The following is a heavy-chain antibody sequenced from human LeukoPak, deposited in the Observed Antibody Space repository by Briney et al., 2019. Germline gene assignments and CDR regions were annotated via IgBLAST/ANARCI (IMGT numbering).Heavy chain of an antibody. D-gene: IGHD3-9*01. Sequence: ASVKVSCKASGYTFTGYYMHWVRQAPGQGLEWMGWINPNSGGTNYAQKFQGRVTMTRDTSISTAYMELSRLRSDDTAVYYCARGNYDILTGYSGYYYYYYMDVWGKGTTVTISS. J-gene: IGHJ6*03. CDR3: ARGNYDILTGYSGYYYYYYMDV. V-gene: IGHV1-2*02. CDR2: INPNSGGT. CDR1: GYTFTGYY.